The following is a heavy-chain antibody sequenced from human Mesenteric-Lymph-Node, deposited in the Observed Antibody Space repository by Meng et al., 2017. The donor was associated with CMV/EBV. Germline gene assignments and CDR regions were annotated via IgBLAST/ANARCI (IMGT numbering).Heavy chain of an antibody. V-gene: IGHV1-2*02. J-gene: IGHJ6*02. CDR1: GYTFTGYY. CDR3: ARGGIAAKYPTYYYYGMDV. CDR2: INPNSGGS. Sequence: ASLKVSCNAAGYTFTGYYMHWARQAPGQGLEWIGWINPNSGGSNYAQKFQGRVTMTRDTSISTAYMGLSRLRSDDTAVYYCARGGIAAKYPTYYYYGMDVWGQGTTVTVSS. D-gene: IGHD6-13*01.